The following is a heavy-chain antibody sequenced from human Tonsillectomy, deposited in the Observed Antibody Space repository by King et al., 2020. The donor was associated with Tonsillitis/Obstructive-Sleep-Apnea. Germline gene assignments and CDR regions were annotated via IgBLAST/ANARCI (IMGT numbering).Heavy chain of an antibody. J-gene: IGHJ6*03. CDR2: INHSGIT. CDR1: GGSFSGYY. CDR3: ARVYSSTIFGVVPHYYMDV. V-gene: IGHV4-34*01. Sequence: VQLQQWGAGLLKPSETLSLTCSVYGGSFSGYYWSWIRQPPGKGLEWIGEINHSGITNSNPSLKSRVTISVDTSKNQFSLKLSSVTAADTAVYYCARVYSSTIFGVVPHYYMDVWGKGTTVTVSS. D-gene: IGHD3-3*01.